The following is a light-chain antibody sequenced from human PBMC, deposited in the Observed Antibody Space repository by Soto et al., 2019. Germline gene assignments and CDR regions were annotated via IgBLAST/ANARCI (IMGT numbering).Light chain of an antibody. Sequence: PRQRATLSCRASQSISSNFLAWYQQKPGQAPRLLIYATSSRATGIPGRFSGSGSGTDFTLTISRLEPEDFAVYYCQQYGSSGTFGQGTKVDIK. J-gene: IGKJ1*01. CDR1: QSISSNF. CDR3: QQYGSSGT. V-gene: IGKV3-20*01. CDR2: ATS.